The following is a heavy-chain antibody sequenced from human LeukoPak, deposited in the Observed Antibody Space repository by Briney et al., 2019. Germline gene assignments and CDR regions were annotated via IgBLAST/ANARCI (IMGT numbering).Heavy chain of an antibody. J-gene: IGHJ3*02. CDR1: GYSISSGYY. D-gene: IGHD1-26*01. CDR3: ARGEWELPESQPAFDI. V-gene: IGHV4-38-2*02. CDR2: IYHSGST. Sequence: PSETLSLTCTVSGYSISSGYYWGWIRQPPGKGLEWIGSIYHSGSTYYNPSLKSRVTISVDTSKNQFSLKLSSVTAADTAVYYCARGEWELPESQPAFDIWGQGTMVTVSS.